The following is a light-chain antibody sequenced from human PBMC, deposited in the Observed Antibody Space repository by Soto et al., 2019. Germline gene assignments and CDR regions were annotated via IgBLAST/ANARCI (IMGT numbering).Light chain of an antibody. J-gene: IGKJ4*01. CDR1: QTVSSS. CDR2: EAS. V-gene: IGKV3-11*01. Sequence: EIVLTQSQATLSLSPGERATLSCRASQTVSSSLAWYQQKPGQAPRLLIYEASNRATGIPARFSGSGSGADFTLTISSLEPEDFALYYCQQHINWPLTFGGGTKVEIK. CDR3: QQHINWPLT.